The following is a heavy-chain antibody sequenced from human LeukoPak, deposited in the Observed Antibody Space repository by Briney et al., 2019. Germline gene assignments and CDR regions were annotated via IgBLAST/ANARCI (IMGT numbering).Heavy chain of an antibody. D-gene: IGHD3-10*01. CDR3: ARDSRGVISYYFDY. CDR2: ISSSGSTI. CDR1: GFIFSSYE. J-gene: IGHJ4*02. Sequence: LSGGSLRLSCAASGFIFSSYEMNWVRQAPGKGLEWVSYISSSGSTIYYADSVKGRFTISRDNAKNSLYLQMNSLRAEDTAVYYCARDSRGVISYYFDYWGQGTLVTVSS. V-gene: IGHV3-48*03.